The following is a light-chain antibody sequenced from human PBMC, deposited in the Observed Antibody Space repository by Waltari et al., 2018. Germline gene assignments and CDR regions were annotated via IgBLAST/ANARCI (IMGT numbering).Light chain of an antibody. J-gene: IGLJ3*02. CDR1: SAHSSNV. CDR2: VNSDGSH. V-gene: IGLV4-69*01. Sequence: QLVLTQSPSASASLGASVKLTCTLSSAHSSNVLAWLQQQPEKGPRYLMRVNSDGSHSRGDEIPDRFSGSSSGAERYLTISSLQSEDEADYYCQTGGHGTWVFGGGTKLTVL. CDR3: QTGGHGTWV.